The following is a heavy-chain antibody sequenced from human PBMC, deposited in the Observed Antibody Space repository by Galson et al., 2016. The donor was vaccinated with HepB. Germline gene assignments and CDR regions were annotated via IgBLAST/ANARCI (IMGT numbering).Heavy chain of an antibody. J-gene: IGHJ6*02. CDR1: GFIFNSYW. CDR3: ARLWSSAPGSVYDYYGMNV. Sequence: SLRLSCAASGFIFNSYWMSWVRQAPGKGLEWVANIKEDGSEKYYVDSVKGRFTISRDNAKNSLDLQMNSLSPEDTAVYYCARLWSSAPGSVYDYYGMNVWGQWTTVTVSS. CDR2: IKEDGSEK. V-gene: IGHV3-7*01. D-gene: IGHD6-13*01.